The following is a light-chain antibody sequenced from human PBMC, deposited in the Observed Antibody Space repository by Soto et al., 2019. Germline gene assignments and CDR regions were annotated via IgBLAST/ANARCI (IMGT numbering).Light chain of an antibody. CDR1: QSVSSSY. J-gene: IGKJ5*01. CDR3: QQYGSP. Sequence: EIVMTQSPATLSVSPGERATLSCRASQSVSSSYLAWYQQKPGQAPRLLIYGASSRATGIPDRFSGSGSGTDFTLTISRLEPEDFAVYYCQQYGSPFGQGTRLEIK. V-gene: IGKV3-20*01. CDR2: GAS.